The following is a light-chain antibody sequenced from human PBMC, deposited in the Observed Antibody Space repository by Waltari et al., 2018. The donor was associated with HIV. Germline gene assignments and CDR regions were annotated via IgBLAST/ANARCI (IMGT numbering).Light chain of an antibody. Sequence: QSALTQPAYVSGSPGQSITISCTGPTSDADSFDYVSWYQQHPGTVPTLIIYEVSFRASAVSNRFSASKSGNTTSLTISGLQAEDEAVYYCGSYTATNSMMFGGGTKLTVL. CDR3: GSYTATNSMM. V-gene: IGLV2-14*01. CDR1: TSDADSFDY. CDR2: EVS. J-gene: IGLJ3*02.